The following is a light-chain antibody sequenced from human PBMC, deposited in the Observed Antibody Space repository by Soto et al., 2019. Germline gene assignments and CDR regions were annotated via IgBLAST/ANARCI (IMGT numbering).Light chain of an antibody. V-gene: IGLV1-36*01. CDR3: AAWDDGLNGLV. CDR2: YDD. CDR1: ASNIGKNG. J-gene: IGLJ3*02. Sequence: QPVLTQPPSVSGAPGQGVTISCSGSASNIGKNGVNWYQQLPGKAPKLVVYYDDLLASGVSDRFSGSNSGTSASLAISGLQSEDEADYFCAAWDDGLNGLVFGGGTKLTVL.